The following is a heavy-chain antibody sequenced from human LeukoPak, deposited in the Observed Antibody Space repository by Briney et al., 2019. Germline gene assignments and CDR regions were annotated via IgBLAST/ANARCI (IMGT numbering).Heavy chain of an antibody. Sequence: GRSLRLSCAASGFTFDDYAMHWVRQAPGKGLEWVSGISWSSGSIGYADSVKGRFTISRDNAKNSLYLQMNSLRAEDTALYYCAKDRYNWNVGNYFDCWGQGTLVTVSS. D-gene: IGHD1-1*01. CDR1: GFTFDDYA. CDR2: ISWSSGSI. V-gene: IGHV3-9*01. CDR3: AKDRYNWNVGNYFDC. J-gene: IGHJ4*02.